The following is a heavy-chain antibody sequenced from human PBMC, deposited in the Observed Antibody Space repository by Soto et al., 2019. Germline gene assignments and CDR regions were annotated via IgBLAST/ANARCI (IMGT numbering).Heavy chain of an antibody. D-gene: IGHD4-17*01. J-gene: IGHJ5*02. Sequence: SETLSLTCTVSGGSISSYYWSWIRQPPGKGLEWIGYIYYSGSTNYNPSLKSRVTISVDTSKNQFSLKLSSVTAADTAVYYCGRLDYGDYRLLFDPWGQGTLVTV. CDR1: GGSISSYY. CDR3: GRLDYGDYRLLFDP. V-gene: IGHV4-59*08. CDR2: IYYSGST.